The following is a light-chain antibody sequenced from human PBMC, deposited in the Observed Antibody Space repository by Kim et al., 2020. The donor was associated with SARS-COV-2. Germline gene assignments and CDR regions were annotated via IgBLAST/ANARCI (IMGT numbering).Light chain of an antibody. CDR1: SSNIGSHF. CDR2: DDD. CDR3: ASWDNSLSAVV. J-gene: IGLJ2*01. Sequence: QSLLTQPPSVSAASRQRVSMSCSGGSSNIGSHFVSWYQLLPGTAPKLLIYDDDKRPSGIPDWFSGSKSGTSATLDITGLQTGDEADYYCASWDNSLSAVVFGGGTQLTVL. V-gene: IGLV1-51*01.